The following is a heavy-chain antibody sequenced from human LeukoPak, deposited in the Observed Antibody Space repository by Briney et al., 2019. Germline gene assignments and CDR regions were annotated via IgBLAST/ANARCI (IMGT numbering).Heavy chain of an antibody. Sequence: GESLNISCKGSGYSFISYWIIWIRQMPGKGLEWVGSFDPSDSYTAYSPSFQGHVTISADKSISTAFLQWRSLKASDTAMYYCFGPFENWGQGTLVTVSS. CDR1: GYSFISYW. D-gene: IGHD3-16*01. CDR3: FGPFEN. V-gene: IGHV5-10-1*01. J-gene: IGHJ4*02. CDR2: FDPSDSYT.